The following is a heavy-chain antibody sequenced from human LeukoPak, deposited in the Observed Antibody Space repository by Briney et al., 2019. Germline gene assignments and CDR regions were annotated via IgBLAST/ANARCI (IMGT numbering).Heavy chain of an antibody. CDR2: IYYSGST. Sequence: SETLSLTCTASGGSISSDSWSWIRQPPGKGLEWIGYIYYSGSTNYNPSLKSRVTISVDTSKNQFSLKLSSVTAADTAVYYCARRGIAAAGYDYWGQGTLVTVSS. J-gene: IGHJ4*02. D-gene: IGHD6-13*01. CDR3: ARRGIAAAGYDY. CDR1: GGSISSDS. V-gene: IGHV4-59*08.